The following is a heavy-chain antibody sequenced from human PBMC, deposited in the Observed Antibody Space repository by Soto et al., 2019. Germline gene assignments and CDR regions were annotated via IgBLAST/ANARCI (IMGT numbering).Heavy chain of an antibody. CDR3: GSGILLRFLGY. CDR1: GGSFSGYY. V-gene: IGHV4-34*01. D-gene: IGHD3-3*01. J-gene: IGHJ4*02. CDR2: ISHSGST. Sequence: PSETLSLTCAVYGGSFSGYYWSWIRQPPGKGLEWIGEISHSGSTNYNPSLKSRVTISVDTSKNQFSLKLSSVTAAATAVYYCGSGILLRFLGYWGKGPMVTVSS.